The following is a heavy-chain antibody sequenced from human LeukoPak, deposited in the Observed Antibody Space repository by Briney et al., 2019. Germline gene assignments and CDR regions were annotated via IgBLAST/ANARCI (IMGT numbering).Heavy chain of an antibody. Sequence: GGSLRLSCAASGFTFSSYAMSWVRQAPGKGLEWVSAISGSGGSTYYADSVKGRFTISRDNSKNTLYLQMNSLRAEGTAVYYCAKDLGVVVTATGFDYWGQGTLVTVSS. J-gene: IGHJ4*02. CDR1: GFTFSSYA. V-gene: IGHV3-23*01. D-gene: IGHD2-15*01. CDR2: ISGSGGST. CDR3: AKDLGVVVTATGFDY.